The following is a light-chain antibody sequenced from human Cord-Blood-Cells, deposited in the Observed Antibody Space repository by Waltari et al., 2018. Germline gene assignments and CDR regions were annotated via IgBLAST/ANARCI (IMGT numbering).Light chain of an antibody. CDR1: KLGDKY. Sequence: SYELTQPPSVSVSPGQTASITCSGDKLGDKYACWYQQKPGQSPVLVIYQDSKRPSGIPGRFSGSCSVNTATLTISGTQAMDEADYYCQAWDSSTVVFGGGTKLTVL. CDR2: QDS. CDR3: QAWDSSTVV. V-gene: IGLV3-1*01. J-gene: IGLJ2*01.